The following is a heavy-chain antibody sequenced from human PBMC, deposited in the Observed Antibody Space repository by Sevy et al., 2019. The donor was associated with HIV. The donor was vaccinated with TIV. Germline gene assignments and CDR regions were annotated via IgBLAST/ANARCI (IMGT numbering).Heavy chain of an antibody. CDR1: GGTFSSYA. CDR3: AGALSYCSSTSCYMPPDYYYGMDV. D-gene: IGHD2-2*02. J-gene: IGHJ6*02. CDR2: IIPIVGTA. V-gene: IGHV1-69*13. Sequence: ASVKVSCKASGGTFSSYAISWVRQAPGQGLEWMGGIIPIVGTANYAQKFQGRVTITADESTSTAYMELSSLRSEDTAVYYCAGALSYCSSTSCYMPPDYYYGMDVWDQGTTVTVSS.